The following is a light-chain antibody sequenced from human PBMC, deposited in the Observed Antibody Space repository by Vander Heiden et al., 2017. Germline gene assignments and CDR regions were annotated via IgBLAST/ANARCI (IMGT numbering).Light chain of an antibody. Sequence: DIVMTQSPDSLAVSLGERATTNCKSSQSVLYSSNNKNYLAWYQQKPGQPPKLLIYWASTRESGVPDRFSGSGSGTDFTLTISSLQAEDVAVYYCQQYYNTHPLTFGGGTKVEIK. CDR3: QQYYNTHPLT. J-gene: IGKJ4*01. CDR1: QSVLYSSNNKNY. V-gene: IGKV4-1*01. CDR2: WAS.